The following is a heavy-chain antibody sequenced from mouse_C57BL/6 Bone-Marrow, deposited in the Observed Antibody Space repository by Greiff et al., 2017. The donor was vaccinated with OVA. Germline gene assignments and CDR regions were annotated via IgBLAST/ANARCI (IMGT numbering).Heavy chain of an antibody. V-gene: IGHV3-6*01. Sequence: EVKVEESGPGLVKPSQSLSLTCSVTGYSITSGYYWNWIRQFPGNKLEWMGYISYDGSNNYNPSLKNRISITRDTSKNQFFLKLNSVTTEDTATYYCARDEIYYGSRGGRNYWGQGTSVTVSS. CDR1: GYSITSGYY. D-gene: IGHD1-1*01. CDR2: ISYDGSN. J-gene: IGHJ4*01. CDR3: ARDEIYYGSRGGRNY.